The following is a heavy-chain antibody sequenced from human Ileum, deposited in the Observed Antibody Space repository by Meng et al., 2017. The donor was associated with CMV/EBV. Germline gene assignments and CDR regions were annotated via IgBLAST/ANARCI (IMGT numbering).Heavy chain of an antibody. CDR3: AKTGLVAYYGMDV. D-gene: IGHD6-19*01. V-gene: IGHV3-33*06. CDR2: IWYDGSNK. CDR1: GFTFSSYG. J-gene: IGHJ6*01. Sequence: GESLKISCAASGFTFSSYGMHWVRQAPGKGLEWVAVIWYDGSNKYYADSVKGRFTISRDNSKNTLYLQMNSLRAEDTAVYYCAKTGLVAYYGMDVWGQGTTVTSCS.